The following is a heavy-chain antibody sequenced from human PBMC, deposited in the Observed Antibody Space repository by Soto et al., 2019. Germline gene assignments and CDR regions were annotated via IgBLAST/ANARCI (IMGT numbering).Heavy chain of an antibody. CDR2: IYYSGST. CDR1: GGSISSSSYY. CDR3: ARRYGTTFDY. J-gene: IGHJ4*02. Sequence: PSETLSLTCTVSGGSISSSSYYWGWIRQPPGKGLEWIGRIYYSGSTNYNPSLKSRVTISVDTSKNQFSLKLSSVTAADTAVYYCARRYGTTFDYWGQGTLVTVSS. D-gene: IGHD1-7*01. V-gene: IGHV4-39*07.